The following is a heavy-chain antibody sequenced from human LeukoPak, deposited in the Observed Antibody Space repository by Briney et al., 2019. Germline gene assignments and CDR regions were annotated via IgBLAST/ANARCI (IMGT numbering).Heavy chain of an antibody. D-gene: IGHD3-3*01. CDR2: IYYSGST. J-gene: IGHJ6*03. Sequence: PSETLSLTCTVSGGSISSSSYYWGWIRQPPGKGLEWIGSIYYSGSTYYNPSLRRRVTISVDTSKNQFSLKVSSVTAADTAMYYCARRQRFLEDYYYLDVWGKGTTVTVSS. CDR1: GGSISSSSYY. V-gene: IGHV4-39*01. CDR3: ARRQRFLEDYYYLDV.